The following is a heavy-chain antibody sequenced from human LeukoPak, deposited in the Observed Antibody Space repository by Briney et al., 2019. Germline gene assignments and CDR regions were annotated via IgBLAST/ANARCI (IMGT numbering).Heavy chain of an antibody. Sequence: PGGSLRLSCVASGFTFSTYNMNWVRQAPGKGLEWVSSLSTTSHYVYYADSVRGRFTISRDNGKNSLYLQMNSLRAEDTAVYYCASNGEYYYNGMDVWGLGTTVTVSS. V-gene: IGHV3-21*01. CDR2: LSTTSHYV. CDR1: GFTFSTYN. J-gene: IGHJ6*02. CDR3: ASNGEYYYNGMDV.